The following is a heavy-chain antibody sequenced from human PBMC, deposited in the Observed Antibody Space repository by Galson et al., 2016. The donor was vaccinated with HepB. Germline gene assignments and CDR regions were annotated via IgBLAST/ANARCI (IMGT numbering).Heavy chain of an antibody. D-gene: IGHD2-15*01. CDR2: ISGSARFT. Sequence: SLRLSCAGSGFTFSSYAMSWVRQAPGKGLEWVATISGSARFTFHADSVKGRFTVSRDNSKNTLYLRMNSLRVEDTAVYYCAKPPRGEYCTDPSCYSEDSWGQGTLVTVSS. J-gene: IGHJ4*02. CDR1: GFTFSSYA. CDR3: AKPPRGEYCTDPSCYSEDS. V-gene: IGHV3-23*01.